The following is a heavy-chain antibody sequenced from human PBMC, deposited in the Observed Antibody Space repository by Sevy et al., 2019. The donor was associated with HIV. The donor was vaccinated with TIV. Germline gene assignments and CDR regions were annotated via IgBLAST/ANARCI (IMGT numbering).Heavy chain of an antibody. D-gene: IGHD6-13*01. J-gene: IGHJ4*02. V-gene: IGHV3-7*01. CDR2: IKQDGSVK. Sequence: GGSLRLSCAASGFSLNNYWMDWVRQAPGRGLEWVANIKQDGSVKYYVDSLKGRFTISRDNATNLLYRQMNSLRVEDTALYYCVRAIAAAGSFWGQRTLVTVSS. CDR1: GFSLNNYW. CDR3: VRAIAAAGSF.